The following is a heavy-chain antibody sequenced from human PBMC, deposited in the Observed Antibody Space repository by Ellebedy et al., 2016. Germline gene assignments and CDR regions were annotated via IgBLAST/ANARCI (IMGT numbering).Heavy chain of an antibody. CDR1: GFTFSSYA. CDR3: ARDLNDFWSGYYISDYYYYYMDV. J-gene: IGHJ6*03. V-gene: IGHV3-23*01. D-gene: IGHD3-3*01. Sequence: GGSLRLXXAASGFTFSSYAMSWVRQAPGKGLEWVSSISGSGGSTYYADSVKGRFTISRDNAKNSLYLQMNSLRAEDTAVYYCARDLNDFWSGYYISDYYYYYMDVWGKGTTVTVSS. CDR2: ISGSGGST.